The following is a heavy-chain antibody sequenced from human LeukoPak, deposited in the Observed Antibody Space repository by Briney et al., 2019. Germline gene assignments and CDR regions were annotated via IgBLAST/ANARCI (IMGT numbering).Heavy chain of an antibody. CDR2: IYYSGST. CDR3: AREYNYYDSSGWDAFEI. CDR1: GGSISTYY. J-gene: IGHJ3*02. V-gene: IGHV4-59*01. D-gene: IGHD3-22*01. Sequence: PSETLSLTCTASGGSISTYYCNWIRQPPGKGLEWIGYIYYSGSTNYNPSLTGRVTISVDTSKNQFSLKLSSVTAADTAVYYCAREYNYYDSSGWDAFEIWGQRTTVTVSS.